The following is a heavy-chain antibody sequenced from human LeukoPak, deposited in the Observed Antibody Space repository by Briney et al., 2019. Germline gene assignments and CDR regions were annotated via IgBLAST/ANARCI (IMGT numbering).Heavy chain of an antibody. CDR2: IIPIFGTA. J-gene: IGHJ6*03. CDR3: ARVGGYCSSTSCYEHYYYMDV. V-gene: IGHV1-69*05. CDR1: GGTFSSYA. D-gene: IGHD2-2*01. Sequence: GSSVKVSCKASGGTFSSYAISWVRQAPGQGLEWMGGIIPIFGTANYAQKFQGRVTITTDESTTTAYMELSSLRSEDTAVYYCARVGGYCSSTSCYEHYYYMDVWGKGTTVTVSS.